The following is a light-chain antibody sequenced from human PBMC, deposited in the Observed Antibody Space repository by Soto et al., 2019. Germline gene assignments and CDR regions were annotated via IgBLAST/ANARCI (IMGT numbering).Light chain of an antibody. CDR2: LGS. J-gene: IGKJ2*01. V-gene: IGKV2-28*01. CDR3: IQPLKPPKT. CDR1: QSLLHSNGYNY. Sequence: DIVMTQSPLSLPVTPGEPASISCRSSQSLLHSNGYNYLDWYLQKPGQSPQLLIYLGSNRASGVLNSFMGSGSAQDLTLKITGVRAGIFGFISSIQPLKPPKTFGRGPSWRSN.